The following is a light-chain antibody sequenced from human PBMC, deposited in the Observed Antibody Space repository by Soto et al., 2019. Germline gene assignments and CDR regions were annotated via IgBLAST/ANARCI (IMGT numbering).Light chain of an antibody. Sequence: DIQMTQSPSTLSASVGDIVTIACGASQTIDSWLAWYQQRPGKPPNLLIYKASTLASGVPSRFSGSGSGTEFTLTINSLQPDDFATYYCQQYHIYSGTFGQGTKVDI. V-gene: IGKV1-5*03. CDR3: QQYHIYSGT. CDR1: QTIDSW. CDR2: KAS. J-gene: IGKJ1*01.